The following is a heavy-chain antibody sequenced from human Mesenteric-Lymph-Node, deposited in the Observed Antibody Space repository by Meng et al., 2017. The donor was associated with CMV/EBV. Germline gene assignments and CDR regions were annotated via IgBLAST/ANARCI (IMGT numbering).Heavy chain of an antibody. D-gene: IGHD2-2*01. CDR3: AMDAYERLQQSIVVIKMDF. CDR1: GFTFSSYG. J-gene: IGHJ6*02. Sequence: GESLKISCAASGFTFSSYGMSWVRQAPGKGLEWVSVIYSGGSRTYYTDSVKGRFTISRDNSKNTLYLQMNSLRAEDTAVYYCAMDAYERLQQSIVVIKMDFWGQGTTVTVSS. CDR2: IYSGGSRT. V-gene: IGHV3-23*03.